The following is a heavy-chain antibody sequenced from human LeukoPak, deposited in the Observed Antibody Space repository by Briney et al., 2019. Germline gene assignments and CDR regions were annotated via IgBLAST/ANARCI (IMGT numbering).Heavy chain of an antibody. CDR3: AKSGGYGLIDY. Sequence: SETLSLTCTVSGASISGSGYYWGWIRQPPGKGLEWIGSIYSSGSTYYNASLQSRVTISIETSKNQNSLRLSSVTAADTAMYYCAKSGGYGLIDYWGQGTLVTVSS. J-gene: IGHJ4*02. CDR1: GASISGSGYY. CDR2: IYSSGST. D-gene: IGHD1-26*01. V-gene: IGHV4-39*01.